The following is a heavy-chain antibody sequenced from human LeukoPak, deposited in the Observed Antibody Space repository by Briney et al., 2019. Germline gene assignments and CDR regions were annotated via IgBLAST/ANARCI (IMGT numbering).Heavy chain of an antibody. D-gene: IGHD5-12*01. J-gene: IGHJ4*02. CDR1: GYTFNSYC. V-gene: IGHV1-18*01. CDR2: IRGYKGNT. CDR3: ARDYGYGVTVMISDDY. Sequence: ASVKVSCKASGYTFNSYCITWVRQAPGQGLEWMGWIRGYKGNTNYALKLQGRVTMTTDTSTRTAYMEQRCLRSDDTAMYYCARDYGYGVTVMISDDYWGQGTLVTVSS.